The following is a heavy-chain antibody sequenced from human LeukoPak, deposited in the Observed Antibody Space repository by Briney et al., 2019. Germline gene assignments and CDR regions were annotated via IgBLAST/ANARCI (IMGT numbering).Heavy chain of an antibody. V-gene: IGHV3-23*01. CDR2: ISDSGGNT. J-gene: IGHJ4*02. D-gene: IGHD6-13*01. Sequence: PGGSLRLSCAASGFTFSSYSMNWVRQAPGKGLEWVAGISDSGGNTKYADSVKGRFTISRDNPKNTLYLQMSSLRAEDTAVYYCARWRSSSERYFDYWGQGTLVTVSS. CDR3: ARWRSSSERYFDY. CDR1: GFTFSSYS.